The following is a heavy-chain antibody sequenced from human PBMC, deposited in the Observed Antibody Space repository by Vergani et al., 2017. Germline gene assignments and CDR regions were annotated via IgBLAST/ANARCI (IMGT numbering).Heavy chain of an antibody. CDR2: FYYSGST. CDR1: GGSISSGGYY. Sequence: QVQLQESGPGLVKPSQTLSLTCTVSGGSISSGGYYWSWIRQHPGKGLEWIGYFYYSGSTYYNPSLKSRVTISVDTSKNQFSLKLSSVTAADTAVYYCARGGYCSSTSCSSYWYFDLWGRGTLVTVSS. V-gene: IGHV4-31*03. D-gene: IGHD2-2*01. J-gene: IGHJ2*01. CDR3: ARGGYCSSTSCSSYWYFDL.